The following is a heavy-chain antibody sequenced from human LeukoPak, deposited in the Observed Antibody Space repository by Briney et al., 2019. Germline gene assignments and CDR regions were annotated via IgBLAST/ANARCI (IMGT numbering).Heavy chain of an antibody. J-gene: IGHJ5*02. CDR1: GDSVSSNSAA. Sequence: SQTPSLTCAISGDSVSSNSAAWNWIRQSPSRGLEWLGRTYYRSRWYNDYAVSVKSRITINPDTSKNQFSLHLNSVSPEDTAVYYCARDGGGGWSSNWFDPWGQGTLVTVSS. V-gene: IGHV6-1*01. CDR3: ARDGGGGWSSNWFDP. CDR2: TYYRSRWYN. D-gene: IGHD6-19*01.